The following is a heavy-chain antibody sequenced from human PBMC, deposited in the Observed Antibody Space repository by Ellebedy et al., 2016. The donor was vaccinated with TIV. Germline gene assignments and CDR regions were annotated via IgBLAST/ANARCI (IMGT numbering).Heavy chain of an antibody. CDR3: ARQARVVVPAALHGMDV. J-gene: IGHJ6*02. V-gene: IGHV4-59*08. Sequence: SETLSLTCAVYGGSISSYYWSWIRQPPGKGLEWIGYIYYSGSTNYNPSLKSRVTISVDTSKNQFSLKLSSVTAADTAVYYCARQARVVVPAALHGMDVWGQGTTVTVSS. D-gene: IGHD2-2*01. CDR1: GGSISSYY. CDR2: IYYSGST.